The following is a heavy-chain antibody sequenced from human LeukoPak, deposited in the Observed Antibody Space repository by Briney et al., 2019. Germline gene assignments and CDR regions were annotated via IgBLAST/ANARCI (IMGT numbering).Heavy chain of an antibody. J-gene: IGHJ4*02. CDR2: ISRSGATI. CDR1: GLTFSSYG. D-gene: IGHD2-21*02. Sequence: GGSLRLSCAASGLTFSSYGMKWVRQAPGKGPDGISYISRSGATIYYADSVKGRFTISRDNAKNSLYLQMGSLGAEDTAIYYCSRDRGGGDIYFDYWGQGTLVTVSS. V-gene: IGHV3-48*03. CDR3: SRDRGGGDIYFDY.